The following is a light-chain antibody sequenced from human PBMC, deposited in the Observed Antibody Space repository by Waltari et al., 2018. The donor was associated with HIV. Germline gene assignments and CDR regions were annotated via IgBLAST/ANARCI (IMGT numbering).Light chain of an antibody. V-gene: IGLV2-23*02. J-gene: IGLJ3*02. CDR1: SSDIGGYNL. CDR3: CSYAGSTTFVE. Sequence: QPALTQPVSVSGSPGQSITIPCTGTSSDIGGYNLVSWYQHHPDKAPKLIIYEVNVRPSGVSDRFSGSKSGNTASLTISGLQAGDEADYYCCSYAGSTTFVEFGGGTKLTVL. CDR2: EVN.